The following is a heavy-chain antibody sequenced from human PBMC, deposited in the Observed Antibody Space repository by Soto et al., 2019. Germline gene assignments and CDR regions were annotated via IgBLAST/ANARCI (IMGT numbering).Heavy chain of an antibody. D-gene: IGHD2-21*02. CDR3: ARIGPYCGGDCYPDFDF. Sequence: GGSLRLSCLGSGFTFGSFSMSWVRQAPGKGLEWVSALSGSGANTYYADAVKGRFTISRVNSKNTMYLQMSNLRAEDTAVYFCARIGPYCGGDCYPDFDFWGLGTPVTVSS. V-gene: IGHV3-23*01. CDR2: LSGSGANT. CDR1: GFTFGSFS. J-gene: IGHJ4*02.